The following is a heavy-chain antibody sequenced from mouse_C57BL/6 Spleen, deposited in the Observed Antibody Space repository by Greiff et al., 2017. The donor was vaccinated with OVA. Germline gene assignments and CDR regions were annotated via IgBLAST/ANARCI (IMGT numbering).Heavy chain of an antibody. J-gene: IGHJ4*01. Sequence: QVQLKQPGAELVKPGASVKLSCKASGYTFTSYWMHWVKQTPGQGLEWIGMIHPNSGSTNYNEKFKSKATLTVDKSSSTAYMQLSSLTSEDSAVYYCASPSVVTTWGAMDYWGKGTSVTVSS. CDR1: GYTFTSYW. CDR3: ASPSVVTTWGAMDY. CDR2: IHPNSGST. V-gene: IGHV1-64*01. D-gene: IGHD2-5*01.